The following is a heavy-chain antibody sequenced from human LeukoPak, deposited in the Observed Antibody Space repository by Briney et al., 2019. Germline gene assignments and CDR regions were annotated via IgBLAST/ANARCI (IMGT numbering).Heavy chain of an antibody. D-gene: IGHD3-3*01. CDR2: INPNSGGT. Sequence: ASVKVSCKASGYTFTGYYMHWVRQAPGQGLEWMGWINPNSGGTNYAQKFQGRVTMTRDTSISTAYMELSRLRSDDTAVYYCASPAEFWSGYSYYFDYWGQGTLVTVSS. CDR1: GYTFTGYY. J-gene: IGHJ4*02. CDR3: ASPAEFWSGYSYYFDY. V-gene: IGHV1-2*02.